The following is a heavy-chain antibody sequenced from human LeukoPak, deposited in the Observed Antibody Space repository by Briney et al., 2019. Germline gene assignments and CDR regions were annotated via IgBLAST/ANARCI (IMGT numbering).Heavy chain of an antibody. CDR3: TGYSYGWANY. J-gene: IGHJ4*02. CDR1: GFTFGDYA. V-gene: IGHV3-49*04. CDR2: IRSKAYGGTT. D-gene: IGHD5-18*01. Sequence: GGSLRLSCTASGFTFGDYAMSWVRQAPGKGLEWVGFIRSKAYGGTTEYAASVKGRFTISRDDSKSIAYLQMNSLKTEDTAVYYCTGYSYGWANYWGQGTLVTVSS.